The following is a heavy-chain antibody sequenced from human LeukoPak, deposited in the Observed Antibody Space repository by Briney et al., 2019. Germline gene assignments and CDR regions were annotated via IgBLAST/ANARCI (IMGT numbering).Heavy chain of an antibody. D-gene: IGHD4-17*01. Sequence: SETLSLTCTVSGGSISSYYWSWIRQPPGKGLEWIGYIYFSGSTNYNPSLKSRVTMSVDTSKNQFSLKLSSVTAADTAVYYCARDRQATTAYDAFDIWGRGTMVTVSS. V-gene: IGHV4-59*01. CDR2: IYFSGST. CDR1: GGSISSYY. J-gene: IGHJ3*02. CDR3: ARDRQATTAYDAFDI.